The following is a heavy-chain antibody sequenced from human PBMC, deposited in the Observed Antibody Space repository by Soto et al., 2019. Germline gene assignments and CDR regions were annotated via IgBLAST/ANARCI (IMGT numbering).Heavy chain of an antibody. J-gene: IGHJ3*02. CDR1: GFSLGTAGVG. V-gene: IGHV2-5*02. D-gene: IGHD2-8*01. Sequence: QITLKESGPTLVNPTQPLTLTCTFSGFSLGTAGVGVGWIRQPPGKALEWLALIYWDDDKRYNPSLKNRLTITKNTSKNQVALTMTNMDPVDTGTYYCAHRHAGCMADIRNVFDIWGQGTMVTVSS. CDR3: AHRHAGCMADIRNVFDI. CDR2: IYWDDDK.